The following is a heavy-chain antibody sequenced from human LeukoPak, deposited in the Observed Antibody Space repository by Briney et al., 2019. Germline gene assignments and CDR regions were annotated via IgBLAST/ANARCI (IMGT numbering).Heavy chain of an antibody. V-gene: IGHV4-38-2*01. J-gene: IGHJ4*02. CDR1: GFTFSNYA. CDR2: MSYSGST. D-gene: IGHD1-26*01. CDR3: ARLVSSGTHGYFDY. Sequence: GSLRLSCAASGFTFSNYAMSWVRQPPGEGLEWIGSMSYSGSTFYNPSLKSRVTMSVDKSNNQFSLKLSSVTAADTAVYYCARLVSSGTHGYFDYWGQGTLVTVSS.